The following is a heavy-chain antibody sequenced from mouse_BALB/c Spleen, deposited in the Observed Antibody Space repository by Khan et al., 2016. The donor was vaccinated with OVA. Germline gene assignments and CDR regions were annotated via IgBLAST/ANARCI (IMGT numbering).Heavy chain of an antibody. CDR3: ARLEDI. V-gene: IGHV2-9*02. J-gene: IGHJ2*01. D-gene: IGHD1-3*01. CDR2: ICAGGST. Sequence: QVQLKESGPGLVAPSQSLSITCTVSGFSLTSYGVHWVRQPPGKGLEWLGVICAGGSTNYNSALMSGLSTSKDNSNSQVFLQMNSLQTDDTAMYYCARLEDIWGQGTTLTVSS. CDR1: GFSLTSYG.